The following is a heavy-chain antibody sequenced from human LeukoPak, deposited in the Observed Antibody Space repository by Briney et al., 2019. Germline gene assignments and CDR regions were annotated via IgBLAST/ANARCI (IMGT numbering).Heavy chain of an antibody. J-gene: IGHJ4*02. Sequence: GGSLRLSCAASGFTFSSYGMLWVRQAPGKGLEWVAVISYDGSNKYYADSVKGRFTISRDNSKNTLYLQMNSLRAEDTAVYYCAKIAAAGTDYWGQGTLVTVSS. D-gene: IGHD6-13*01. CDR2: ISYDGSNK. V-gene: IGHV3-30*18. CDR1: GFTFSSYG. CDR3: AKIAAAGTDY.